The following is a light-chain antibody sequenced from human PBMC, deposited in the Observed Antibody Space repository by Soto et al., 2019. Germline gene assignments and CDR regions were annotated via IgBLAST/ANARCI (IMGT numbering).Light chain of an antibody. Sequence: NFMLTQPHSVSESPGKTVTISCTRSSGSIASNYVQWYQQRPGSSPTTVIYEDNQRPSGVPDRFSGSIDSSSNSASLTMSGLKTEDEADYYCQSYDSSNHKFGGGTKLTVL. CDR2: EDN. CDR3: QSYDSSNHK. CDR1: SGSIASNY. V-gene: IGLV6-57*01. J-gene: IGLJ3*02.